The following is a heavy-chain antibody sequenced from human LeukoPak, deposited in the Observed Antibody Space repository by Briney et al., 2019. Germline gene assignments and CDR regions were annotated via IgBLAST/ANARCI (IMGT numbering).Heavy chain of an antibody. D-gene: IGHD1-7*01. J-gene: IGHJ4*02. CDR1: GGSLSSSRTYY. Sequence: PSETLSLTCDVSGGSLSSSRTYYWGWIRQPPGKGLEWIGSVHSGGSTYFNPSLRSRVTISVDTSKNQFSLRLNSVTAADTAVYYCSAERAGTIVDYWGQGTLVTVSS. CDR2: VHSGGST. V-gene: IGHV4-39*01. CDR3: SAERAGTIVDY.